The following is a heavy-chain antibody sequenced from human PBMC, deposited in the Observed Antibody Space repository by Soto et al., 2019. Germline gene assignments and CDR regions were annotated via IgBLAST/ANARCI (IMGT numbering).Heavy chain of an antibody. CDR1: GGSISSYY. D-gene: IGHD4-17*01. CDR3: ARGGGPYGDYYQGMDV. Sequence: SETLSLTCTVSGGSISSYYWSWIRQSPGKGLEWIAYIYYSGTSNYSPSLRGRANISIDTSKKYFSLQLNSVTAADSAVYFCARGGGPYGDYYQGMDVWGQGTTVTVSS. CDR2: IYYSGTS. V-gene: IGHV4-59*01. J-gene: IGHJ6*02.